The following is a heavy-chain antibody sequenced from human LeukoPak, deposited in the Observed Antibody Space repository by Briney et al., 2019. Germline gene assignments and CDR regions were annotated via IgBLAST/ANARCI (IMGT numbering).Heavy chain of an antibody. J-gene: IGHJ4*02. CDR2: MWYDGGKK. V-gene: IGHV3-33*01. D-gene: IGHD5-18*01. CDR3: ARDRGYSYGVDY. CDR1: GFTFSSYD. Sequence: GGSLRLSCAASGFTFSSYDMHWVRQAPGKGLEWVAVMWYDGGKKYYADSVKGRFTISRDNSKNTMSMQMNSLRVEDTAVYYCARDRGYSYGVDYWGQGSLVTVSA.